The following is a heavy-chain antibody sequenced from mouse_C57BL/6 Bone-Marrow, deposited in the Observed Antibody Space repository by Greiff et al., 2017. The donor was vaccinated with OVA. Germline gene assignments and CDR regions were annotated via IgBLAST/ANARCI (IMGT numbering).Heavy chain of an antibody. Sequence: VQLQQPGAELVKPGASVKLSCKASGYTFTSYWMHWVKQRPGQGLEWIGMIHPNSGSTNYNEKFKSKATLTVDKSSSTAYMQLSSLTSEDSAVYYCARRGTDYYGSSHWYFDVWGTGTTVTVSS. V-gene: IGHV1-64*01. CDR3: ARRGTDYYGSSHWYFDV. D-gene: IGHD1-1*01. CDR2: IHPNSGST. J-gene: IGHJ1*03. CDR1: GYTFTSYW.